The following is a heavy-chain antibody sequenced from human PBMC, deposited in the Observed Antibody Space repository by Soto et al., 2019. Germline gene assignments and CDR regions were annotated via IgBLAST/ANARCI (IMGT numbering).Heavy chain of an antibody. D-gene: IGHD1-26*01. CDR3: ARGTPTPGIDY. CDR1: GFTFRTYW. Sequence: GGSLRLSCAASGFTFRTYWMNWVRQAPGKGLEWVVNIDQDGSEKHYVDSVKGRFTVSRDNAKNSLYLQMDSLRADDTAVYYCARGTPTPGIDYWGQGTLVTVSS. V-gene: IGHV3-7*03. CDR2: IDQDGSEK. J-gene: IGHJ4*02.